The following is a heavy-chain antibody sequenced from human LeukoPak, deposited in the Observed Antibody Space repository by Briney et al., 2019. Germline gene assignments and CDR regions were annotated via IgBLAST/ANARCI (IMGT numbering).Heavy chain of an antibody. V-gene: IGHV4-59*12. D-gene: IGHD6-19*01. CDR3: ARENRKWLALIDY. CDR1: GGSISSYY. J-gene: IGHJ4*02. CDR2: IYYSGST. Sequence: SETLSLTCTVSGGSISSYYWSWIRQPPGKGLEWIGYIYYSGSTNYNPSLKSRVTISVDTSKNQFSLKLSSVTAADTAVYYCARENRKWLALIDYWGQGTLVTVSS.